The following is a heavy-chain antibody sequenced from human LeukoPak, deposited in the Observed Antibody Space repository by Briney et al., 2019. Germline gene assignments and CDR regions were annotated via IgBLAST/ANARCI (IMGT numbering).Heavy chain of an antibody. V-gene: IGHV3-30*18. CDR1: GFTFSTYV. CDR3: AKAHSSGWYSIDY. D-gene: IGHD6-19*01. J-gene: IGHJ4*02. CDR2: ISYDGTKK. Sequence: PGGSLRLSCAASGFTFSTYVMFWVRQAPGKGLEWVAVISYDGTKKYNVDSVKGRFTISGDSSKNTLYLQMNSLSAEDTAVYYCAKAHSSGWYSIDYWGQGTLVTVSS.